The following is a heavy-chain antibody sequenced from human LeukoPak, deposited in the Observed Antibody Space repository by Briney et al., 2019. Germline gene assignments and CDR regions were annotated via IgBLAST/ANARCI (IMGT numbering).Heavy chain of an antibody. CDR1: GYTFTSYD. Sequence: ASVKLSCKASGYTFTSYDINWVRQATGQGLEWMGWMNPNSGNTGYAQKFQGRVTMTRNTSISTAYMELSSLRSEDTAVYYCARVVGATRTRKYYFDYWGQGTLVTVSS. V-gene: IGHV1-8*01. CDR2: MNPNSGNT. D-gene: IGHD1-26*01. J-gene: IGHJ4*02. CDR3: ARVVGATRTRKYYFDY.